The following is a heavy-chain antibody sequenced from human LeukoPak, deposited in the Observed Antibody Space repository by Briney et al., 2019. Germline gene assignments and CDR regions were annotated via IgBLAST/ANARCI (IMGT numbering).Heavy chain of an antibody. CDR1: GGTFSSYA. CDR3: ASSYSFVVPAAGAGGY. D-gene: IGHD2-2*01. Sequence: ASVKVSCKASGGTFSSYAISWVRQAPGQGLEWMGIINPSGGSTSYAQKFQGRVTMTRDMSTSTVYMELSSLRSEDTAVYYCASSYSFVVPAAGAGGYWGQGTLVTVSS. V-gene: IGHV1-46*01. J-gene: IGHJ4*02. CDR2: INPSGGST.